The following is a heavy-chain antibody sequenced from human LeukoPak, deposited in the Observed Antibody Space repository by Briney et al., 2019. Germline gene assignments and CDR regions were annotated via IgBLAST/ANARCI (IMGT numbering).Heavy chain of an antibody. Sequence: GGSLRLSCAASGFTFSSSAMSWVRQAPGKGLEWVSSISGSGSGGSTYYADSVKGRFTISRDNSKNTLYLQMNSLRAEDTAVYYCAKDLGGVVVIINAFDIWGQGTMVTVSS. V-gene: IGHV3-23*01. CDR1: GFTFSSSA. D-gene: IGHD3-22*01. CDR2: ISGSGSGGST. CDR3: AKDLGGVVVIINAFDI. J-gene: IGHJ3*02.